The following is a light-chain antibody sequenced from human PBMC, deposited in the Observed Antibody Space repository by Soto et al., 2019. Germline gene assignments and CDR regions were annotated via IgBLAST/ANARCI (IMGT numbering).Light chain of an antibody. V-gene: IGKV3-20*01. CDR3: QQYGSSFAT. Sequence: EIVLTQSPGTLSLSPGERATLSCKASQSVGSKLARYRQTPGQPPRLLIYGASTRATDTPARFSGSGAGTDFTLIISRLEPVDFAVYYCQQYGSSFATFGQGTQVE. J-gene: IGKJ1*01. CDR2: GAS. CDR1: QSVGSK.